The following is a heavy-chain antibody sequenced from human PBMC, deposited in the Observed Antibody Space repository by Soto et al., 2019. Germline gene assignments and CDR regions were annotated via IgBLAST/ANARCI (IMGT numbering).Heavy chain of an antibody. Sequence: QVQLVESGGGVVQPGTSLRLSCVASGFTFNSYGMHWVRQAPGKGLEWVAVISYDGSNKDYADSVKGRFTISRDNSKNTLYLQMNSLRAEDTAVYYCAKGTTVTTPPFDYWGQGILVSVSS. CDR1: GFTFNSYG. V-gene: IGHV3-30*18. CDR2: ISYDGSNK. D-gene: IGHD4-17*01. J-gene: IGHJ4*02. CDR3: AKGTTVTTPPFDY.